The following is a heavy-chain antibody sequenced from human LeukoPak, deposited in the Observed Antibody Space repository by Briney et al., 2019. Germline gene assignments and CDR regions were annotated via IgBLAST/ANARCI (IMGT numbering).Heavy chain of an antibody. CDR2: FDPEDGET. D-gene: IGHD1-26*01. Sequence: ASVKVSCKVSGYTLTELSMHWVRQAPGKGLEWMGGFDPEDGETIYAQKFQGRVTMTEDTSTDTAYMELSSLRSEDTAVYYCAFSSGNYSSEYFQHWGQGTLVTVSS. CDR1: GYTLTELS. V-gene: IGHV1-24*01. CDR3: AFSSGNYSSEYFQH. J-gene: IGHJ1*01.